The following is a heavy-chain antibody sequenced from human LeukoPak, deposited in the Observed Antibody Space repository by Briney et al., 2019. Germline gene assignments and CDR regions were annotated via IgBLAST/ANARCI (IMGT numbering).Heavy chain of an antibody. V-gene: IGHV3-23*01. CDR3: AKDLARYYYGSGIPLDYYYYGMDV. CDR1: GFTFSSYA. D-gene: IGHD3-10*01. CDR2: ISGSGGST. J-gene: IGHJ6*02. Sequence: AGGSLRLSCAASGFTFSSYAMSWVRQAPGKGLEWVSAISGSGGSTYYADFVKGRFTISRDNSKNTLYLQMNSLRAEDTAVYYCAKDLARYYYGSGIPLDYYYYGMDVWGQGTTVTVSS.